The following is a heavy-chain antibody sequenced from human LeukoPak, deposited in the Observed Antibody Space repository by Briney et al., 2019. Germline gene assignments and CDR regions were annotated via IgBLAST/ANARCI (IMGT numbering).Heavy chain of an antibody. Sequence: SETLSLTCTVSGGSISSYYWSWIRQPPGKGLEWIGYIYYSGSTNYNPSLKSRVTLSVDTSKNQFSLKLSSVTAADTAVYYCAREGRYYGSGLFSDWFDPWGQGTLVTVSS. CDR2: IYYSGST. V-gene: IGHV4-59*12. D-gene: IGHD3-10*01. CDR1: GGSISSYY. CDR3: AREGRYYGSGLFSDWFDP. J-gene: IGHJ5*02.